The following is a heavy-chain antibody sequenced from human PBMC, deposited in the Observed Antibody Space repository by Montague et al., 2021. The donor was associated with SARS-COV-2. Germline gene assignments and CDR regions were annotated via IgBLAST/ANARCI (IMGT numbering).Heavy chain of an antibody. CDR2: MSYEGSIK. CDR3: TRSLGLFWFKESHPFNH. V-gene: IGHV3-30-3*01. Sequence: SLGLSCAASGFTINNFVMHWVRQAPGKGLEFAAIMSYEGSIKYYTDSVKGRFTISRDNSKNTLYLDMSSLRAEDTAVYYCTRSLGLFWFKESHPFNHWGQGTPVIVSS. D-gene: IGHD3-10*01. J-gene: IGHJ1*01. CDR1: GFTINNFV.